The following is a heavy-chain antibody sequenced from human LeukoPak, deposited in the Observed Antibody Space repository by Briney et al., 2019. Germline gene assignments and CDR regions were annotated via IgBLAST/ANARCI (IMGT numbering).Heavy chain of an antibody. CDR1: GGSFSGYY. CDR2: INHSGST. Sequence: SETLSLTCAVYGGSFSGYYWSWIRHPPGKGLEWIGEINHSGSTNYNQSLKSRVTISVDTSKNQFSLKLSSVTAADTPVYYCARRGQVLRYFDWSYYFDYWGQGTLVTVSS. CDR3: ARRGQVLRYFDWSYYFDY. V-gene: IGHV4-34*01. J-gene: IGHJ4*02. D-gene: IGHD3-9*01.